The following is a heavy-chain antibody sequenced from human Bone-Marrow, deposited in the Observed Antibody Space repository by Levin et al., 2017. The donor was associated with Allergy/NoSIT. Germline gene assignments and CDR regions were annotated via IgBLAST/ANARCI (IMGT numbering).Heavy chain of an antibody. CDR2: ISSRGSTI. Sequence: GGSLRLSCAASGFILSDYYMSWIRQTPGKGLEWVSYISSRGSTIHYADSVKGRFTISRDNSKTSLYLHMTSLRVDDAAVYFCARNLESYDSSGYASYFYSLDLWGQGTTVTVSS. CDR1: GFILSDYY. D-gene: IGHD3-22*01. CDR3: ARNLESYDSSGYASYFYSLDL. J-gene: IGHJ6*02. V-gene: IGHV3-11*01.